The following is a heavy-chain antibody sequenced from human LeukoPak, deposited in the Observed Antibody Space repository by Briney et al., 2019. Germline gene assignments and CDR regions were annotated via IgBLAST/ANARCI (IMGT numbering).Heavy chain of an antibody. Sequence: GASVKVSCKASGYTFTSYYMHWVRQAPGQGLEWMGIINPSGGSTSYAQKFQGRVTMTRDMSTSTVYMELSSLRSEDTAVYYCALGVAVAGSLGYWGQGTLVTVSS. CDR2: INPSGGST. CDR3: ALGVAVAGSLGY. J-gene: IGHJ4*02. D-gene: IGHD6-19*01. V-gene: IGHV1-46*01. CDR1: GYTFTSYY.